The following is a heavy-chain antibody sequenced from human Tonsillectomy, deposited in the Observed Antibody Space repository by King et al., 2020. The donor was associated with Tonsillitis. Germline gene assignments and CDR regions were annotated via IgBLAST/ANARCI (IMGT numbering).Heavy chain of an antibody. D-gene: IGHD1-26*01. J-gene: IGHJ4*02. CDR1: GFTFSSYA. CDR3: ARVRVGATSREY. CDR2: ISYDGSNK. V-gene: IGHV3-30-3*01. Sequence: VQLVQSGGGVVQPGRSLRLSCAASGFTFSSYAMHWVRQAPGKGLEWVAVISYDGSNKYYADSLKGRFTISRDNSKNTLYLQMNSLRAEDTAVYYCARVRVGATSREYWGQGTLVTVSS.